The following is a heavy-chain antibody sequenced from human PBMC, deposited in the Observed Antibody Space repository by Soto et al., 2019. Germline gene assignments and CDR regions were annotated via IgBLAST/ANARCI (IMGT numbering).Heavy chain of an antibody. CDR1: GFTFSSYN. J-gene: IGHJ4*02. CDR2: ISSSSSTI. Sequence: EVQLVESGGGLVQPGGSLRLSCAASGFTFSSYNMNWVRQAPGKGLEWVSHISSSSSTIYYADSMKGRFTISRDNAKNSLYLHINSLRDEATAVYYCARALFGGYLDYWGQGTLVTVSS. CDR3: ARALFGGYLDY. V-gene: IGHV3-48*02. D-gene: IGHD3-16*01.